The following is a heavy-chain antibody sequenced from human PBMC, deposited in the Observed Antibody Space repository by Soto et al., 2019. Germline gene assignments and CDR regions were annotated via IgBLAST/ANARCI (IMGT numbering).Heavy chain of an antibody. J-gene: IGHJ6*03. CDR1: GGSFSGYY. Sequence: ASETLSLTCAVYGGSFSGYYWSWIRQPPGKGLEWIGEINHSGSTNYNPSLKSRVTISVDTSKNQFSLKLSSVTAADTAVYYCARERGYYYYYMDVWGKGTTVTVSS. CDR3: ARERGYYYYYMDV. CDR2: INHSGST. V-gene: IGHV4-34*01.